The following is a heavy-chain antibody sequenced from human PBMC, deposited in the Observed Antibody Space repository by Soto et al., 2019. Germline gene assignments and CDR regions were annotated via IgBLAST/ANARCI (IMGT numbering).Heavy chain of an antibody. CDR1: GFTFSSYD. Sequence: PGGSLRLSCVASGFTFSSYDMTWVRQAPGKGLEYLSGISHDGATTYYPESVKGRFTISRDNSKNTVYLQMNSLRAEDTAVYYCAKGPIITMVRGVITSYYFDYWGQGTLVTVSS. J-gene: IGHJ4*02. D-gene: IGHD3-10*01. V-gene: IGHV3-23*01. CDR2: ISHDGATT. CDR3: AKGPIITMVRGVITSYYFDY.